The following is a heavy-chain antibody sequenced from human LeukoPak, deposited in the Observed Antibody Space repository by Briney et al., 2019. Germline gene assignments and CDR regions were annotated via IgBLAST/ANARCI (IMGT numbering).Heavy chain of an antibody. CDR3: ATYYYDSSAQRGDDAFDI. CDR2: ISSSGSTI. J-gene: IGHJ3*02. D-gene: IGHD3-22*01. CDR1: GFTFSDYI. V-gene: IGHV3-48*04. Sequence: GGSLRLSCAASGFTFSDYIMNWVRQAPGKGLEWVSYISSSGSTIYYADSVKGRFTVSRDNAKKSLYLQMNSLRAEDTAIYYCATYYYDSSAQRGDDAFDIWGQGTMVTVSS.